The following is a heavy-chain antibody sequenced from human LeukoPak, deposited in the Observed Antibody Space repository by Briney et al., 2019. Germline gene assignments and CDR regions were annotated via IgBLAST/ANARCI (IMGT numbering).Heavy chain of an antibody. D-gene: IGHD6-13*01. Sequence: GGSLRLSCAASGFTCISYSMNWVRQAPGKGVEWVSSMSSSSSYIYYADSVKGRFTISRDNAKNSLYLQMNSLRAEDTAVYYCARARIAGARTGYYYMDVWGKGTTVTVSS. CDR1: GFTCISYS. CDR2: MSSSSSYI. J-gene: IGHJ6*03. V-gene: IGHV3-21*01. CDR3: ARARIAGARTGYYYMDV.